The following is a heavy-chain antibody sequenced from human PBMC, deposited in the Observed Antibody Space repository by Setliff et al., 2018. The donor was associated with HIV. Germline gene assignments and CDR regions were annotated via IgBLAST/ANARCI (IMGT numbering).Heavy chain of an antibody. V-gene: IGHV3-74*01. J-gene: IGHJ4*02. CDR2: INGDGSTI. CDR3: GRGGVAAGYDW. Sequence: GSLKISCVASGFTLGDYYMHWVRQAPGKGLVWVSHINGDGSTIDYADSVKGRFTISRDNAKNTLYLEMSSLRAEDTAVYYCGRGGVAAGYDWWGQGTLVTLSS. CDR1: GFTLGDYY. D-gene: IGHD6-13*01.